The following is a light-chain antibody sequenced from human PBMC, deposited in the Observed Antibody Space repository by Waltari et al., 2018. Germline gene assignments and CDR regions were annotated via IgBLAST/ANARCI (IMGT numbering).Light chain of an antibody. V-gene: IGKV3D-20*01. CDR2: DTS. CDR1: ESIASNY. CDR3: QQYGGSPT. J-gene: IGKJ1*01. Sequence: EIVLTQSPATLSLSPGERATLSCGASESIASNYFAWYQHRPGPPPRLLIHDTSMRATGIPDRFSGAGSGTDFTLTISRLEPEDFAVYYCQQYGGSPTFGQGTKVEIK.